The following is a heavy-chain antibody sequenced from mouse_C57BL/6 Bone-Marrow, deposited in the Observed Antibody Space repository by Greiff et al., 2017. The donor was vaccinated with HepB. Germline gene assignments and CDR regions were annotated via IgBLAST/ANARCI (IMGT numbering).Heavy chain of an antibody. CDR3: TRWLLDY. Sequence: DVQLQESGGGLVQPGGSMKLSCVASGFTFSNYWMNWVRQSPETGLEWVAQIRLKSDNYATHYAESVKGRFTISRDDSKSSVYLQMNNLRAEDTGIYYCTRWLLDYWGQGTTLTVSS. J-gene: IGHJ2*01. CDR2: IRLKSDNYAT. V-gene: IGHV6-3*01. D-gene: IGHD2-3*01. CDR1: GFTFSNYW.